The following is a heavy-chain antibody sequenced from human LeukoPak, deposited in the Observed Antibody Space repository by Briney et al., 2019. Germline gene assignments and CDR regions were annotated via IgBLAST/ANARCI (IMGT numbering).Heavy chain of an antibody. Sequence: PSETLSLTCTVSGGSISSSSYYWGWIRQPPGKGLEWIGSIYYSGSTYYNPSLKSRVTMSVDTSKNQFSLKLSSVTAADTAVYYCARGGDFWSGYFGDYWGQGTLVTVSS. D-gene: IGHD3-3*01. CDR3: ARGGDFWSGYFGDY. CDR2: IYYSGST. V-gene: IGHV4-39*07. J-gene: IGHJ4*02. CDR1: GGSISSSSYY.